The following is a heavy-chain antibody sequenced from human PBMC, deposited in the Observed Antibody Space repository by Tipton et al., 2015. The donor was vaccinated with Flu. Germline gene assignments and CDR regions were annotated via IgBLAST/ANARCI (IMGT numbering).Heavy chain of an antibody. Sequence: TLSLTCSVSGDSIASDYFWVWIRQPPGKGLEWIGNICPGSPYYNPSLTSRVTISIDTSKAQFSLRLTSVTAADTAVYFCARRDFSNYVSEPRNWFDFWGQGTLVTVSS. CDR3: ARRDFSNYVSEPRNWFDF. CDR2: ICPGSP. V-gene: IGHV4-38-2*01. D-gene: IGHD4-11*01. CDR1: GDSIASDYF. J-gene: IGHJ5*01.